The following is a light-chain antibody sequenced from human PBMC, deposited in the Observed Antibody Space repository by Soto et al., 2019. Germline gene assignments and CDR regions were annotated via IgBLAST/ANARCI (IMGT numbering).Light chain of an antibody. CDR2: STN. V-gene: IGLV8-61*01. Sequence: QAVVTQEPSFSVSPGRTVTLTCGLSSGSVSTSYYPSWYQQTPGQAPRTLIYSTNTRSSGVPDRFSGSILGNKAAHTITGAQADDESDYYCGLYMGSGISVFGGGTKVTVL. J-gene: IGLJ2*01. CDR1: SGSVSTSYY. CDR3: GLYMGSGISV.